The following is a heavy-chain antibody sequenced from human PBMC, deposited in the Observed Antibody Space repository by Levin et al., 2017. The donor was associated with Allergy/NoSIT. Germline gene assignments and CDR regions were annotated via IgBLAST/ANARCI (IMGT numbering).Heavy chain of an antibody. CDR3: ARDRWESLPASAWFDP. CDR1: RLALSNYG. V-gene: IGHV3-33*01. J-gene: IGHJ5*02. Sequence: PGGSLRLSCAASRLALSNYGMHWVRQAPGKGLEWVAVIWYDGSNKYYADSVKGRFTVSRDNSRNTLYLQMNSLRVEDTAIYFCARDRWESLPASAWFDPWGQGTLVTVSS. CDR2: IWYDGSNK. D-gene: IGHD1-26*01.